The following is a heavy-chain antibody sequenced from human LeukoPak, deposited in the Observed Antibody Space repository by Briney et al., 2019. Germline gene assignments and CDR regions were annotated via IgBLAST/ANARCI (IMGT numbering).Heavy chain of an antibody. CDR2: ISSSSSYI. Sequence: GGSLRLSCAASGFTFSSYSINWVRPAPGKGLEWVSSISSSSSYIYYADSVKGRFTISRDNAKNSLYLQMNSLRAEDTAVYYCASEASYYYGMDVWGKGTTVTISS. V-gene: IGHV3-21*01. CDR1: GFTFSSYS. CDR3: ASEASYYYGMDV. D-gene: IGHD3-16*01. J-gene: IGHJ6*04.